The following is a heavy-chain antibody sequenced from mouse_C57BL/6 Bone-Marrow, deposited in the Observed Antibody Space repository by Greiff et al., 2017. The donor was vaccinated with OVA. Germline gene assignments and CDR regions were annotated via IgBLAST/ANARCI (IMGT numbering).Heavy chain of an antibody. CDR1: GFTFSDYG. Sequence: EVKVVESGGGLVQPGGSLKLSCAASGFTFSDYGMAWVRQAPRKGPEWVAFISNLAYSIYYADTVTGRFTISRENAKNTLYLEMSSLRSEDTAMYYCARHGVGQCMDYWGQGTSVTVSS. V-gene: IGHV5-15*01. J-gene: IGHJ4*01. D-gene: IGHD1-3*01. CDR2: ISNLAYSI. CDR3: ARHGVGQCMDY.